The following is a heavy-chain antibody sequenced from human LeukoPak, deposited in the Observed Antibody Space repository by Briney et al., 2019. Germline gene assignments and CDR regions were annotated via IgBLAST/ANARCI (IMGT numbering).Heavy chain of an antibody. Sequence: SETLSLTCTVSGYSISSGFYWGWIRQPPGKGLEWIGNVYHGGSSYYNPSLKSRVTISVDTSKNQFSLKLSSVTAADTAVYYCARHSLITFGGVIYYYYMDVWGKGTTVTISS. V-gene: IGHV4-38-2*02. J-gene: IGHJ6*03. CDR2: VYHGGSS. D-gene: IGHD3-16*01. CDR3: ARHSLITFGGVIYYYYMDV. CDR1: GYSISSGFY.